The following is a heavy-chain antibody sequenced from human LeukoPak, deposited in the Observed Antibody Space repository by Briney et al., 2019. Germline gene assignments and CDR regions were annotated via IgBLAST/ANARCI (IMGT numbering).Heavy chain of an antibody. Sequence: PGGSLRLSCAASGFTVISYEMNWVRQAPGKGLEWVSYISSSGNSIFYADSVKGRFTISRDNAKNSLYLQMNSLRAEDTAVYYCARALPSSYYYFDYRGQGTLVTVSS. CDR2: ISSSGNSI. CDR3: ARALPSSYYYFDY. D-gene: IGHD6-13*01. V-gene: IGHV3-48*03. CDR1: GFTVISYE. J-gene: IGHJ4*02.